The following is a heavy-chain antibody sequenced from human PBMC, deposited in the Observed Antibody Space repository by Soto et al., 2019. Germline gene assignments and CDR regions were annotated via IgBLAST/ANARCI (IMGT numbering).Heavy chain of an antibody. Sequence: QLQLMQSGAEVKKPGSSVKVSCKASGGTFSSYAISWLRQAPGQGLEWMGGIIPSFDTPNYAQKFQGRVKITTDESTSTAYMELSSLRSEDTAVYYCARPFLSYNWFDPWGQGTLDTVSS. J-gene: IGHJ5*02. V-gene: IGHV1-69*01. CDR2: IIPSFDTP. CDR3: ARPFLSYNWFDP. D-gene: IGHD3-3*02. CDR1: GGTFSSYA.